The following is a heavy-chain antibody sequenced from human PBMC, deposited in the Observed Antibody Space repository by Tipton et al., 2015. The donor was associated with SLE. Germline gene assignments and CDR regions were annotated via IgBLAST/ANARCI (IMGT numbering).Heavy chain of an antibody. CDR2: IYYRGST. D-gene: IGHD6-19*01. J-gene: IGHJ3*02. CDR3: ARRSSSGWYDSDAFDI. V-gene: IGHV4-59*01. Sequence: TLSLTCTVSGGSISSYYWSWIRQPPGKGLEWIGYIYYRGSTNYNPSLKSRVTISVDTSKNQFSLKLSSVTAADTAVYYCARRSSSGWYDSDAFDIWGQGTMVTVSS. CDR1: GGSISSYY.